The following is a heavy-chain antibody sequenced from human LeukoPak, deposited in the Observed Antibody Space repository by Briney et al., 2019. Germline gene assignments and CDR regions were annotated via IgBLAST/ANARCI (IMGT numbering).Heavy chain of an antibody. CDR1: GFTFSSYW. D-gene: IGHD5-24*01. V-gene: IGHV3-7*01. J-gene: IGHJ6*03. Sequence: GGSLRLSCAASGFTFSSYWMSWVRQAPGKGLEWVANIKQDGSEEYYVDSVKGRFTISRDNAKNSLYLQMNSLRAEDTAVYYCARVGLEMATVRYYYYYYYMDVWGKGTTVTISS. CDR3: ARVGLEMATVRYYYYYYYMDV. CDR2: IKQDGSEE.